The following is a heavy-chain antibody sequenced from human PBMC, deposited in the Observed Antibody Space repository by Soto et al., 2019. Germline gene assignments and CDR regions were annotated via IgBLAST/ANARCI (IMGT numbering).Heavy chain of an antibody. CDR3: ASEPRDRDAFSL. V-gene: IGHV1-69*06. CDR1: GGNFNNYA. Sequence: QVKLVQSGAEVKKPGSSVKVSCKASGGNFNNYAISWVRQAPAQGLQWMGGIIPIIDTTHYAQKLQGRVTISADRGRTTVYMELTGLTSDDSATYFCASEPRDRDAFSLWGQGTVVTVSS. J-gene: IGHJ3*01. CDR2: IIPIIDTT. D-gene: IGHD2-21*01.